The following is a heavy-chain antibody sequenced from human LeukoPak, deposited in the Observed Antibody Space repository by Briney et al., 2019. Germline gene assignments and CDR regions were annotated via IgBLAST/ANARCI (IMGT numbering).Heavy chain of an antibody. V-gene: IGHV3-53*01. D-gene: IGHD2-15*01. CDR3: ASGYCSGGSCYSFDY. CDR2: IYSGGST. J-gene: IGHJ4*02. Sequence: PGGSLRLSCAASGFTFSSNYMSWVRQAPGKGLEWVSVIYSGGSTYYADSVKGRFTISRDNSKNTLYLQMNSLRAEDTAVYYCASGYCSGGSCYSFDYWGQGTLVTVSS. CDR1: GFTFSSNY.